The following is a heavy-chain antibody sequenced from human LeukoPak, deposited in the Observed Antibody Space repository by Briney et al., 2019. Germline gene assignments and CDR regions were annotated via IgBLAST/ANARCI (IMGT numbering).Heavy chain of an antibody. CDR3: ARGGYYTLEYYYYMEV. CDR1: GGSISSGGYY. D-gene: IGHD3-3*01. J-gene: IGHJ6*03. CDR2: IYYSGST. Sequence: SQTLSLTCTVSGGSISSGGYYWSWIRQPPGKGLEWIGYIYYSGSTNYNPSLKSRVTISVDTSKNQFSLKLSSVTAADTAVYYCARGGYYTLEYYYYMEVWGKGTTVTVSS. V-gene: IGHV4-61*08.